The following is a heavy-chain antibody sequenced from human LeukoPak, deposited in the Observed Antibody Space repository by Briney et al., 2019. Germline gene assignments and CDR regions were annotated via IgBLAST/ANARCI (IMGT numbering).Heavy chain of an antibody. CDR1: GFTFNTYG. CDR2: IWYDGSNK. Sequence: GRSLRLSCAASGFTFNTYGMHWVRQAPGKGLEWVAVIWYDGSNKYYADSVRGRSTISRDNSKNTLYLQMNSLRAEDTAVYFCVRDSGEIPNTYYYDSSGYLHYWGPGTLVTVSS. V-gene: IGHV3-33*01. CDR3: VRDSGEIPNTYYYDSSGYLHY. J-gene: IGHJ4*02. D-gene: IGHD3-22*01.